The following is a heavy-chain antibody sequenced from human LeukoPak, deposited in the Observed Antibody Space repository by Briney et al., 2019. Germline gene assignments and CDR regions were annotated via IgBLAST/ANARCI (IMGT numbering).Heavy chain of an antibody. Sequence: SETLSLTCAVYGGSFSGYYWSWIRQPPGKGLEWIGEINHSGSTNYNPSLKSRVTISVDTSKNQFSLKLSSVTAADTAVYYCARGRLGYCSGGSCYSVKVFSYWGQGTLVTVSS. J-gene: IGHJ4*02. D-gene: IGHD2-15*01. CDR2: INHSGST. CDR3: ARGRLGYCSGGSCYSVKVFSY. CDR1: GGSFSGYY. V-gene: IGHV4-34*01.